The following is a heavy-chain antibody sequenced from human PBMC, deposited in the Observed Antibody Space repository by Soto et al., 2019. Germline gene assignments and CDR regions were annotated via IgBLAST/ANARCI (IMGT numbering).Heavy chain of an antibody. CDR3: AKDSGGGYGHSHFGF. CDR2: ISWNSGSI. J-gene: IGHJ4*02. V-gene: IGHV3-9*01. Sequence: HRVMKKKREGLEWVSGISWNSGSIGYADSVKGRFTISRDNAKNSLYMQMNSLRAEDTALYYCAKDSGGGYGHSHFGFSGQGPLGTVPS. D-gene: IGHD4-17*01.